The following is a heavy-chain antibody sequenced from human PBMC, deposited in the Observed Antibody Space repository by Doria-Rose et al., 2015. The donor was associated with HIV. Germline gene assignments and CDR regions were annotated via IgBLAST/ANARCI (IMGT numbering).Heavy chain of an antibody. J-gene: IGHJ4*02. CDR2: INDSGSS. Sequence: LQQWGAGLLKPSEALSLTCAVYGGSLSGYYWSWIRQSPGKGLEWIGEINDSGSSIYNPSLQSQVIMSVDTSKNQFSLNLTSVTAADTAIYYCARPLYGSSGWYLHWGQGTLVTVSS. CDR1: GGSLSGYY. D-gene: IGHD6-19*01. CDR3: ARPLYGSSGWYLH. V-gene: IGHV4-34*01.